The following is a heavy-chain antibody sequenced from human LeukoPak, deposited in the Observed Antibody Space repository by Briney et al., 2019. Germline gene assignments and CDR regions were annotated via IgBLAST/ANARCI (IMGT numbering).Heavy chain of an antibody. J-gene: IGHJ4*02. CDR2: ISGSGGDT. Sequence: GGSLRLSCAASGFTFSSYAIYWVRQAPGKGLEWVSGISGSGGDTYFADSVRGRFTISRDNSKNTVFLQMDSLRAEDTAVYYCAKTTDGYSSGRSPGWPIDYWGQGTLVTVSS. V-gene: IGHV3-23*01. CDR3: AKTTDGYSSGRSPGWPIDY. CDR1: GFTFSSYA. D-gene: IGHD6-19*01.